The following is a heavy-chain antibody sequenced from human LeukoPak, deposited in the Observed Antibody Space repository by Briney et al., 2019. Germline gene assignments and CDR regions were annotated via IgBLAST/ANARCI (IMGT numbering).Heavy chain of an antibody. CDR1: GFTFDDYA. CDR2: ISWNSGSI. J-gene: IGHJ3*02. CDR3: AGQRPDAFDI. Sequence: GGSLRLSCAASGFTFDDYAMHWVRQAPGKGLEWVSGISWNSGSIGYADSVKGRFTISRDNAKNSLYLQMNSLRAEDTALYYCAGQRPDAFDIWGQGTMVTVSS. V-gene: IGHV3-9*01.